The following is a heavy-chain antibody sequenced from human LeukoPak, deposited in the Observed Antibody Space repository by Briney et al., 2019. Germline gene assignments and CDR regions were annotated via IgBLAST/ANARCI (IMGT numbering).Heavy chain of an antibody. CDR2: IKQDGSEK. Sequence: GGSLRLSCAASGFTFSTHWMSWVRQAPGKGLEWVANIKQDGSEKYYVDSVEGRFTISRDSAKNSLYLRMSSLRAEDTAVYYCARDLFSTAGAYDYWGQGTLVIVSS. V-gene: IGHV3-7*01. CDR3: ARDLFSTAGAYDY. D-gene: IGHD1-26*01. J-gene: IGHJ4*02. CDR1: GFTFSTHW.